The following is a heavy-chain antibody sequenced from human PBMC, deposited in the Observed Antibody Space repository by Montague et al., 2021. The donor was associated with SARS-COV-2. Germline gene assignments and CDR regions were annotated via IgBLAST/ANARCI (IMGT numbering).Heavy chain of an antibody. CDR2: TYYRSKWYN. J-gene: IGHJ4*02. D-gene: IGHD1-26*01. V-gene: IGHV6-1*01. CDR1: GDSVSRNSAA. CDR3: ARTSASSDY. Sequence: LRLSCAISGDSVSRNSAALDWIRQSPSRGLEWLGRTYYRSKWYNDYAVSVKSRITINPDTSKNQISLQLNSVTPEDTAVYYCARTSASSDYWGQGTLVTVSS.